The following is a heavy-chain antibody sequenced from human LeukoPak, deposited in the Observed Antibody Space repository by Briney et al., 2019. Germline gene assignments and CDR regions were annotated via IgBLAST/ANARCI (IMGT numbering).Heavy chain of an antibody. D-gene: IGHD3-10*01. V-gene: IGHV3-30-3*01. CDR3: ARDRHRSVRGSYFDY. CDR1: GFTFSSYA. J-gene: IGHJ4*02. Sequence: GGSLRLSCAASGFTFSSYAMHWVRQAPGKGLEWVAVISYDGSNKYYADSVKGRFTISRDNSKNTLYLQMNSLRAEDTAVYYCARDRHRSVRGSYFDYWGQGTLVTVSS. CDR2: ISYDGSNK.